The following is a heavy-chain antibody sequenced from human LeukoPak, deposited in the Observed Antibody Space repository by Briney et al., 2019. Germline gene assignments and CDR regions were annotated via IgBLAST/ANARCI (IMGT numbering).Heavy chain of an antibody. CDR1: GGSFSTSSYF. D-gene: IGHD4-11*01. CDR2: IYYTGST. V-gene: IGHV4-39*07. J-gene: IGHJ4*02. CDR3: ARAPYNSKYYITD. Sequence: KPSETLSLTCIVSGGSFSTSSYFWGWIRQPPGKGLEWIGTIYYTGSTYYNPSLKSRVKISEDTSENRFSLNLTSLTAADTAIYYCARAPYNSKYYITDWGRGTLVTVSS.